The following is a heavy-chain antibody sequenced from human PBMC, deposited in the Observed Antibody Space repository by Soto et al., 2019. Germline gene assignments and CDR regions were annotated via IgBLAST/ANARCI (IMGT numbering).Heavy chain of an antibody. CDR2: INHSGST. J-gene: IGHJ4*02. CDR1: GGSFSGYY. D-gene: IGHD6-13*01. Sequence: PSETLSLTCAVYGGSFSGYYWSWIRQPPGKGLEWIGEINHSGSTNYNPSLKSRVTISVDTSKNQFSLKLSSVTAADTAVYYCARGAPIAAAEVSFFDYWGQGTLVTV. CDR3: ARGAPIAAAEVSFFDY. V-gene: IGHV4-34*01.